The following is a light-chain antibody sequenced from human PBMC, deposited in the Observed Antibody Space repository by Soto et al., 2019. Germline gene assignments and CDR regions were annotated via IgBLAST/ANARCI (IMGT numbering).Light chain of an antibody. V-gene: IGLV2-14*03. CDR2: DVG. CDR3: SSYTCSMTNV. J-gene: IGLJ1*01. CDR1: SSGVGGYNS. Sequence: QSVLTQTASVSGSPGQSFPISCTGTSSGVGGYNSVSCYQHHPGQAPKLILYDVGDRTSGGLYRFSGSKSGNTVCLTISGLQAADEADHFCSSYTCSMTNVFGSGTKVTVL.